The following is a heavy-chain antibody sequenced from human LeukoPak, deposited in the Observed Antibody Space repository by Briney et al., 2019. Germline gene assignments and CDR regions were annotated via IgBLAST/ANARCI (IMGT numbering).Heavy chain of an antibody. CDR1: GGSISSYY. D-gene: IGHD6-13*01. CDR2: IYYSGST. Sequence: SETLSLTCTVSGGSISSYYWSWIRQPPGKGLEWIGYIYYSGSTNYNPSLKSRVTISVDTSKNQFSLKLSSVTAADTAIYYCARSYIAAPGRDAFDIWGQGTMVTVSS. CDR3: ARSYIAAPGRDAFDI. J-gene: IGHJ3*02. V-gene: IGHV4-59*01.